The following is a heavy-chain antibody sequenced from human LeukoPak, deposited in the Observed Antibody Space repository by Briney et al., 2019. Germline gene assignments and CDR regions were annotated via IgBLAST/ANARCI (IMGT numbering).Heavy chain of an antibody. Sequence: ASVKVSCKASGGTFSSYAISWVRQAPGQGPEWMGGIIPIFGTANYAQKFQGRVTITTDESTSTAYMELSSLRSEDTAVYYCARSTTPYYYYYMDVWGKGTTVTVSS. CDR2: IIPIFGTA. CDR3: ARSTTPYYYYYMDV. J-gene: IGHJ6*03. D-gene: IGHD1-14*01. CDR1: GGTFSSYA. V-gene: IGHV1-69*05.